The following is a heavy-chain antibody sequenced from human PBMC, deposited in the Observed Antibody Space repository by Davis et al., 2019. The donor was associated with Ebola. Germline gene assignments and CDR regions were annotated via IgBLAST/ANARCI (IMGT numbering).Heavy chain of an antibody. V-gene: IGHV3-21*04. CDR2: ITSSSRYI. CDR1: GFSFSDYS. Sequence: GGSLRLSCAASGFSFSDYSMNWVRQAPGKGLEWVSSITSSSRYIYYAESVKGRFTISRDNSKNTLYLQMNSLRAEDTAVYYCARPTQNYDILTGYYYGMDVWGKGTTVTVSS. J-gene: IGHJ6*04. CDR3: ARPTQNYDILTGYYYGMDV. D-gene: IGHD3-9*01.